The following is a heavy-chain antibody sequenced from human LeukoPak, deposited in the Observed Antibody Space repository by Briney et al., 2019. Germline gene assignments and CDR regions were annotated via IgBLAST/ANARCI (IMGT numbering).Heavy chain of an antibody. CDR2: INSDRYRNTI. CDR3: ARDRDYAFDY. D-gene: IGHD4-17*01. J-gene: IGHJ4*02. Sequence: GGSLRLSCAASGFTLSSYSMNWVRQAPGKGLEWISYINSDRYRNTIYYADTVKGRFTISQDNAKSSLYLQLNSLRDEDTAIYYCARDRDYAFDYWGQGTLVTVSS. V-gene: IGHV3-48*02. CDR1: GFTLSSYS.